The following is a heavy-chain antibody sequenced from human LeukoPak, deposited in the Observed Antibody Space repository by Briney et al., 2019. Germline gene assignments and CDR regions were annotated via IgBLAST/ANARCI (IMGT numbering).Heavy chain of an antibody. CDR3: ATETNYYDTSGTLFDY. CDR2: ISSSSTTI. V-gene: IGHV3-48*01. Sequence: PGGFLRLSCAASGFTFNSCSMNWVRQAPGKGLEWVSYISSSSTTIQSADSVKGRFTISRDNAKNLLYLQMNSLRAEDTAVYYCATETNYYDTSGTLFDYWGQGTLVTVSS. CDR1: GFTFNSCS. J-gene: IGHJ4*02. D-gene: IGHD3-22*01.